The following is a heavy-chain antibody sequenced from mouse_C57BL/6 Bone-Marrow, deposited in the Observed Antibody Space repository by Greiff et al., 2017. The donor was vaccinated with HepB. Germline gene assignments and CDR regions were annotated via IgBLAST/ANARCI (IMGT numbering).Heavy chain of an antibody. Sequence: EVQLQQSGAELVKPGASVKLSCTASGFNIKDYYMHWVKQRTEQGLEWIGRIDPEDGETKYAPKFQGKATITADTSSNTAYLQLSSLTSEDTAVYYCARSVYYGSSYAWFAYWGQGTLVTVSA. CDR3: ARSVYYGSSYAWFAY. V-gene: IGHV14-2*01. CDR2: IDPEDGET. CDR1: GFNIKDYY. J-gene: IGHJ3*01. D-gene: IGHD1-1*01.